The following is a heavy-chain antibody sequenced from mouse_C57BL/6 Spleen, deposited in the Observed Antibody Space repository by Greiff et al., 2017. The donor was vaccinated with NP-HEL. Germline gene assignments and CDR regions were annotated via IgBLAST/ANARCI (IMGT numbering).Heavy chain of an antibody. Sequence: VQLQQSGPELVKPGASVKISCKASGYTFTDYYMNWVKQSHGKSLEWIGDINPNNGGTSYNQKFKGKATLTVDKSSSTAYMELRSLTSEDSAVYYCERTTVVEGGFDYWGQGNTPPVSS. CDR1: GYTFTDYY. V-gene: IGHV1-26*01. J-gene: IGHJ2*01. CDR2: INPNNGGT. CDR3: ERTTVVEGGFDY. D-gene: IGHD1-1*01.